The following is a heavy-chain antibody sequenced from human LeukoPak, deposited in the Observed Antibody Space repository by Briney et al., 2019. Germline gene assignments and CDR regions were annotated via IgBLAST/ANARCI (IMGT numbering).Heavy chain of an antibody. V-gene: IGHV1-2*02. CDR3: ASGPDSRGYYADYYFDY. CDR2: INPNSGGT. Sequence: ASVKVSCKASGYTFTGYYLHWVRQAPGQGLEWMAWINPNSGGTKYAQKFQGRGTMTRDTSISTAYMELSRLRSDDTAVYYCASGPDSRGYYADYYFDYWGQGTLVTVSS. CDR1: GYTFTGYY. J-gene: IGHJ4*02. D-gene: IGHD3-22*01.